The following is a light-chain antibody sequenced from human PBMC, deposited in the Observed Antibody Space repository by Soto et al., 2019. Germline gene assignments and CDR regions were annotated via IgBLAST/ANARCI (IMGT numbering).Light chain of an antibody. Sequence: EIGMTKSPATLSVSPGERATLSCRASQSVSSNLAWYQQKPGQAPRLLIYGASTRATGIPARFSGSGSGTEFTLTISSLQSEDFAVYYCQQYNNWPQTFGQGTKVDIK. CDR3: QQYNNWPQT. J-gene: IGKJ1*01. CDR1: QSVSSN. CDR2: GAS. V-gene: IGKV3-15*01.